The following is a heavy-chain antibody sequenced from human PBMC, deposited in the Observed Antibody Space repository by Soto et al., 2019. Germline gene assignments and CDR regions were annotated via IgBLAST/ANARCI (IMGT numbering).Heavy chain of an antibody. J-gene: IGHJ4*02. V-gene: IGHV3-15*01. CDR1: GFAFSSAW. CDR3: SYDSSRGDY. CDR2: LKSEAAGGTT. D-gene: IGHD3-22*01. Sequence: GGSLRLSCAASGFAFSSAWMSWVRQAPGKGLEWVGRLKSEAAGGTTDYAAPVKGRFTISRDDSKNTLYLQMNSLKTDDTAVYHCSYDSSRGDYWGLGTLVTVSS.